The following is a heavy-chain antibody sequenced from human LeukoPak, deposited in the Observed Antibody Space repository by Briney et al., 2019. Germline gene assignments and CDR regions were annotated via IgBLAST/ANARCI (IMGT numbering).Heavy chain of an antibody. CDR1: GFTFSNAW. J-gene: IGHJ4*02. Sequence: GGSLRLSCAASGFTFSNAWMNWVRQAPGKGLEWVGRIKSKTDGGTTDYAAPVTGRFTISRDDSKNTLYLQMNSLKTEDTAVYYCTTDSECGGDCFDYWGQGTLVTVSS. V-gene: IGHV3-15*07. CDR3: TTDSECGGDCFDY. CDR2: IKSKTDGGTT. D-gene: IGHD2-21*02.